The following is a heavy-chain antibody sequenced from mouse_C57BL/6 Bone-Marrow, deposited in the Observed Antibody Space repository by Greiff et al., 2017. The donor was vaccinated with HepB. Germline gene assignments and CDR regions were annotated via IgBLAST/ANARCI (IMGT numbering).Heavy chain of an antibody. Sequence: VKLMESGPELVKPGASVKISCKASGYAFSSSWMNWVKQRPGKGLEWIGRIYPGDGDTNYNGKFKGKATLTADKSSSTAYMQLSSLTSEDSAVYFCARSGYYYGSSLYFDYWGQGTTLTVSS. CDR2: IYPGDGDT. D-gene: IGHD1-1*01. CDR3: ARSGYYYGSSLYFDY. CDR1: GYAFSSSW. V-gene: IGHV1-82*01. J-gene: IGHJ2*01.